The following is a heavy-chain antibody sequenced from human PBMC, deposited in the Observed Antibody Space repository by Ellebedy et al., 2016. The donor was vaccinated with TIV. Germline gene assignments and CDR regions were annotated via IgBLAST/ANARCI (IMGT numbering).Heavy chain of an antibody. CDR3: ARQGARGSIAARPVDY. Sequence: SETLSLXCTVSGGSISSGDYFWGWIRQPPGKGLEWIGCIYSSGSTYYTPSLKSRVTMSVDTSKNQFSLKLTSVTAADTAVYYCARQGARGSIAARPVDYWGQGTLVTVSS. D-gene: IGHD6-6*01. J-gene: IGHJ4*02. CDR2: IYSSGST. V-gene: IGHV4-39*01. CDR1: GGSISSGDYF.